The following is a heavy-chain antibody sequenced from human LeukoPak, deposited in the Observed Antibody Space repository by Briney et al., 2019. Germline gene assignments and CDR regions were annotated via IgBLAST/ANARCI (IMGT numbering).Heavy chain of an antibody. D-gene: IGHD1-26*01. CDR3: AREGGATAPYYFDY. V-gene: IGHV3-7*01. CDR1: GFTFSSYW. Sequence: GGSLRLSCAASGFTFSSYWMSWVRQAPGKGLEWVANIKQDGREKYYVDSVKGRFTISRDNAKNSLYLQMNSLRAEDTAVYYCAREGGATAPYYFDYWGQGTLVTVSS. CDR2: IKQDGREK. J-gene: IGHJ4*02.